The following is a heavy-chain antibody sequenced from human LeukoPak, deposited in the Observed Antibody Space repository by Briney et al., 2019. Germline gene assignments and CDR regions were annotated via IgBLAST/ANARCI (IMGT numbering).Heavy chain of an antibody. D-gene: IGHD2-15*01. V-gene: IGHV3-21*01. Sequence: GGSLRLSCAAWGFTFSSYSMNWLRQAPGKGLVWVSSISSSSSYIYYADSVKGRFTISRDNAKNSLYLQMNSLRAEDTAVYYCARGSRAGSGGSCSDYWGQGTLVTVSS. CDR3: ARGSRAGSGGSCSDY. J-gene: IGHJ4*02. CDR2: ISSSSSYI. CDR1: GFTFSSYS.